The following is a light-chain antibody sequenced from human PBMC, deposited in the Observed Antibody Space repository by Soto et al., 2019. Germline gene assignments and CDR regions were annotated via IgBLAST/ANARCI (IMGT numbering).Light chain of an antibody. J-gene: IGLJ1*01. Sequence: QSALTQPPSVSGAPGQRVIISCTGSSSNIGAGYDVHWYQQLPGTAPRLLTYDNNNRPSGVPARFSVSKSDTSASLAITGLQPEDEADYYCQSYDSSLSGSYVFGTGTKV. V-gene: IGLV1-40*01. CDR1: SSNIGAGYD. CDR2: DNN. CDR3: QSYDSSLSGSYV.